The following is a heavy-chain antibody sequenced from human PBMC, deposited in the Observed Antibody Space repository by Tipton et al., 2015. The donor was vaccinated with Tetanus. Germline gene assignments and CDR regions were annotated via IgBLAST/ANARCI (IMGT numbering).Heavy chain of an antibody. V-gene: IGHV3-23*01. CDR3: AKDPGLDLDWYSSSSGWFDP. J-gene: IGHJ5*02. Sequence: SLRLSCAASGFTFGSYAMSWVRQAPGKGLEWASAISGSGGSTYYADSVKGRFTISRDNSKNTLYLQMNSLRAEDTAVYYCAKDPGLDLDWYSSSSGWFDPWGQGTLVTVSS. D-gene: IGHD6-6*01. CDR2: ISGSGGST. CDR1: GFTFGSYA.